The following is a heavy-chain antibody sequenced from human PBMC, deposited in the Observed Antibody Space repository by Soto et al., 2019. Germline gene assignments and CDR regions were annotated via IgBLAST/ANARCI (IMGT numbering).Heavy chain of an antibody. J-gene: IGHJ6*02. Sequence: QVQLVQSGAEVKKPGSSVKVSCKASGGTFSSYAISWVRQAPGQGLEWMGGNIPIFGTANYAQKFQGRVTITADKSTSTAYMELSSLRSEDTAVYYCARDSSSSIQYYYYGMDVWGQGTTVTVSS. CDR1: GGTFSSYA. D-gene: IGHD6-13*01. V-gene: IGHV1-69*06. CDR2: NIPIFGTA. CDR3: ARDSSSSIQYYYYGMDV.